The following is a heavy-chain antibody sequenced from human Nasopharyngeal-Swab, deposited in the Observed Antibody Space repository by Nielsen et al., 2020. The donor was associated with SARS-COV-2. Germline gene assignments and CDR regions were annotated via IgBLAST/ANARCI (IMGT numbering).Heavy chain of an antibody. J-gene: IGHJ4*02. CDR2: INYSGST. V-gene: IGHV4-39*07. Sequence: SETLSLTCTVSGGSISSSSYYWGWIRQPPGKGLEWIGSINYSGSTYYNPSLKSRVTISVDTSKNQFSLKLSSVTAADTAVYYCARDVEDLLREGGQYYFDYWGQGTLVTVSS. CDR1: GGSISSSSYY. CDR3: ARDVEDLLREGGQYYFDY. D-gene: IGHD3-16*01.